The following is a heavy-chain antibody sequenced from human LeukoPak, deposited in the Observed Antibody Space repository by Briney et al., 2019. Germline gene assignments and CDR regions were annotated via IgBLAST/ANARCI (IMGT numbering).Heavy chain of an antibody. D-gene: IGHD1-26*01. Sequence: PSETLSLTCAVSGGSILTTNWWSWVRQPPGKGLEWIGEVHLSGASNYNPSLKSRVNMSIDKSKNQLSLELTSVTAADTAIYYCTRESGAFSPFGFWGQGALVTVSS. CDR1: GGSILTTNW. V-gene: IGHV4-4*02. J-gene: IGHJ4*02. CDR2: VHLSGAS. CDR3: TRESGAFSPFGF.